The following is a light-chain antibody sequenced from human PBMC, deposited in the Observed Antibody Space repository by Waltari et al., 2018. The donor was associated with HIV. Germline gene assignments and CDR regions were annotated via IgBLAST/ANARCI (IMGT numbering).Light chain of an antibody. Sequence: EIVLTQSPATLSLSPGERATLSCRASQSVSSYLAWYRQKPGQAPRLLIYDASNRATGIPARFSGSASGSDFTLTISSLEPEDFAVYYCQQRSNRPRTFGQGTKVEIK. CDR1: QSVSSY. CDR3: QQRSNRPRT. J-gene: IGKJ1*01. CDR2: DAS. V-gene: IGKV3-11*01.